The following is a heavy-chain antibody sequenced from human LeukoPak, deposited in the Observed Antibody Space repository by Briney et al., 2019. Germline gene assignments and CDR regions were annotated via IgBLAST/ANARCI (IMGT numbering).Heavy chain of an antibody. V-gene: IGHV3-21*01. CDR2: ISSSSYI. CDR3: ARDPQLNDYGDY. D-gene: IGHD1-1*01. Sequence: GGSLRLSCAASGFTFSSYSMNWVRQAPGKGLEWVSSISSSSYIYYADSVNGRFTISRDNAKNSLYLQMNSLRAEDTAVYYCARDPQLNDYGDYWGQGTLVTVSS. CDR1: GFTFSSYS. J-gene: IGHJ4*02.